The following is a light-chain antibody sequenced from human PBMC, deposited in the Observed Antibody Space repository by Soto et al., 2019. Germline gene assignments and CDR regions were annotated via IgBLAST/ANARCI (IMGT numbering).Light chain of an antibody. CDR2: AAS. CDR1: QDIRTY. J-gene: IGKJ5*01. Sequence: IQMTQSPSSLSASVGDGVTITCRASQDIRTYLNWYQQKPGKAPKLLISAASSLQSGVPSRFSARGSPTDFTLTISTLQPEDFATYYCQHRFSTLLITFGQGTRLEVK. CDR3: QHRFSTLLIT. V-gene: IGKV1-39*01.